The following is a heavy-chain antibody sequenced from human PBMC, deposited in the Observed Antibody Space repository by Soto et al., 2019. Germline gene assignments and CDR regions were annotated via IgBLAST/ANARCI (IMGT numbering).Heavy chain of an antibody. Sequence: EVQLVESGGGLVQPGGSLKLSCAASGFTFSGSAMHWVRQASGKGLEWVGRIRSKANSYATAYAASVKGRFTISRDDSTNTAYLQMNSMQTEYTAVYYCTSEYSYGYWSGTRKPTDYWGQGTLVTVSS. CDR1: GFTFSGSA. CDR2: IRSKANSYAT. J-gene: IGHJ4*02. D-gene: IGHD5-18*01. CDR3: TSEYSYGYWSGTRKPTDY. V-gene: IGHV3-73*02.